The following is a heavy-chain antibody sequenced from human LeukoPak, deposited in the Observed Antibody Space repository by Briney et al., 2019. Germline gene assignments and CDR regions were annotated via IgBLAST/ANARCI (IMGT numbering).Heavy chain of an antibody. D-gene: IGHD3-10*01. CDR3: ARSGSGSYSLYYYYYGMDV. Sequence: SGTLSLTCTVSGGSISSYYWSWIRQPPGKGLEWIGYIYYSGSTNYNPSLKSRVTISVDTSKNQFSLKLSSVTAADTAVYYCARSGSGSYSLYYYYYGMDVWGKGTTVTVSS. V-gene: IGHV4-59*01. CDR2: IYYSGST. J-gene: IGHJ6*04. CDR1: GGSISSYY.